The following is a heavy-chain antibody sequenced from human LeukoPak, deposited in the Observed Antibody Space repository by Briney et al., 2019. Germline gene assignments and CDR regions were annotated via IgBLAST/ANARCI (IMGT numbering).Heavy chain of an antibody. CDR1: GYTFTGYY. CDR2: IFPGSGSQ. V-gene: IGHV1-2*02. CDR3: ARKGEVYGDYDY. Sequence: ASVKVSCKASGYTFTGYYMHWVRQAPGQGLKWMGWIFPGSGSQRYAQKFQGRVTMTRDTSISTAYMELSSLRSDDTAVYYCARKGEVYGDYDYWGQGTLVTVSS. D-gene: IGHD4-17*01. J-gene: IGHJ4*02.